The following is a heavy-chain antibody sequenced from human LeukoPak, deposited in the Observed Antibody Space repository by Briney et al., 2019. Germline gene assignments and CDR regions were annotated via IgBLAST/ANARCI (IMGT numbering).Heavy chain of an antibody. CDR2: IYHSGST. V-gene: IGHV4-30-2*01. Sequence: SETLSLTCTVSGGSISSSSYYWSWIRQPPGKGLEWIGYIYHSGSTYYNPSLKSRVTISVDRSKNQFSLKLSSVTAADTAVYYCASGSKQLGAYGAFDIWGQGTMVTVSS. CDR3: ASGSKQLGAYGAFDI. D-gene: IGHD6-6*01. CDR1: GGSISSSSYY. J-gene: IGHJ3*02.